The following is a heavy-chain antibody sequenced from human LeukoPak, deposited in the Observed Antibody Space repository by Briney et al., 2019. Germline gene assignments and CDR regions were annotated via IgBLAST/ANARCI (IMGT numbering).Heavy chain of an antibody. CDR1: GGTFSSYA. J-gene: IGHJ3*02. CDR3: ARSHSGRDAFDI. Sequence: ASVKVSCKASGGTFSSYAISWMRQAPGQGLEWMGGIIPIFGTANYAQKFQGRVTITTDESTSTAYMELSSLRSEDTAVYYCARSHSGRDAFDIWGQGTMVTVSS. CDR2: IIPIFGTA. V-gene: IGHV1-69*05. D-gene: IGHD1-1*01.